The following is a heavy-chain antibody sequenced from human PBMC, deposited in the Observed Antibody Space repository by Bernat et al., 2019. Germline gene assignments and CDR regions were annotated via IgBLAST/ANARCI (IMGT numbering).Heavy chain of an antibody. CDR1: GFTFSNYN. CDR2: ISSSSSYI. Sequence: EVQLVESGGGLVHPGGSLILSCAASGFTFSNYNMNWVRQAPGKGLEWVSSISSSSSYIYYADSVKGRFTISRDNAKNSLYLQMNSLRAEDTTVYYCARDKVGSYYDSSGFVDYWGQGTLVTVSS. D-gene: IGHD3-22*01. J-gene: IGHJ4*02. CDR3: ARDKVGSYYDSSGFVDY. V-gene: IGHV3-21*01.